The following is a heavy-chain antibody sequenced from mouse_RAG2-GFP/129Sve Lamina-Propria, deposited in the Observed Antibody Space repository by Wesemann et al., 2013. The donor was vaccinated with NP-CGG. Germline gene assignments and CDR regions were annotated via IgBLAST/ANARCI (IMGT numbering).Heavy chain of an antibody. J-gene: IGHJ2*01. V-gene: IGHV1-76*01. Sequence: QVQLQQPGAELVKPGASVKLSCKASGYTFTSYWMHWVKQRPGQGLEWIARIYPGSGNTYYNEKFKGKATLTAEKSSSTAYMQLSSLTSEDSAVYFCARGDGYFDYWGQGTTLTVSS. CDR1: GYTFTSYW. CDR3: ARGDGYFDY. D-gene: IGHD2-3*01. CDR2: IYPGSGNT.